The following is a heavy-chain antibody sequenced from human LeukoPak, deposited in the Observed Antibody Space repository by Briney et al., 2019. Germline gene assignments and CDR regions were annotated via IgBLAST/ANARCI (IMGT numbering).Heavy chain of an antibody. CDR1: GYSFTSYW. Sequence: GESLKFSCKGSGYSFTSYWIGWVRQLPGKGLEWMGIIYPGDSDTRYSPSFQGQVTISVDKSISTAYLQWSSLKTSDTAMYYCAIGDFWSGYPAPYFDYWGQGTLVTVSS. D-gene: IGHD3-3*01. J-gene: IGHJ4*02. CDR2: IYPGDSDT. CDR3: AIGDFWSGYPAPYFDY. V-gene: IGHV5-51*01.